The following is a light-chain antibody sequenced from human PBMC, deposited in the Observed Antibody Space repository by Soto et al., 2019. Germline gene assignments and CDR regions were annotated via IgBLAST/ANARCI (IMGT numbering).Light chain of an antibody. J-gene: IGKJ1*01. V-gene: IGKV3-20*01. Sequence: EIVLTQSPGTLSLSPGERATLSCRASQSISSSNLAWYQQKPGRAPRLLIYGASSRATGIPDRFSGYGSGTDFTLTISTLEAEDFAVYYCQQYGTSPGWERWSVGQGTNVEV. CDR2: GAS. CDR1: QSISSSN. CDR3: QQYGTSPGWERWS.